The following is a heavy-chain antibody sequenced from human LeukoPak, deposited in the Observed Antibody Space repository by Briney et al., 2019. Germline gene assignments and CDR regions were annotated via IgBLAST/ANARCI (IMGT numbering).Heavy chain of an antibody. Sequence: SETLSLTCTVSGVSFSSSRYHGDCIRQPPGKGGEWIGSIYDSGSTYYSPSLKSRVTISVDTSKNQFSLRLNSVTAADTAVYYCARQVLHTAMDYWGQGTLVSVSS. CDR2: IYDSGST. V-gene: IGHV4-39*01. D-gene: IGHD5-18*01. J-gene: IGHJ4*02. CDR3: ARQVLHTAMDY. CDR1: GVSFSSSRYH.